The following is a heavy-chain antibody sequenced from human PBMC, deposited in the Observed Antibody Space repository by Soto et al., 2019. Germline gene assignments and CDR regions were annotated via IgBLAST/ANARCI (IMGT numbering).Heavy chain of an antibody. Sequence: VQLVESGGGLVQPGGSLRLSCAASGFTFSSYAMSWVRQAPGKGLEWVSAISGSGGSTYYADSVKGRFTISRDNSKNTLYLQMNSLRAEDTAVYYCYVVPAATHDAFDIWGQGTMVTVSS. CDR3: YVVPAATHDAFDI. D-gene: IGHD2-2*01. V-gene: IGHV3-23*04. CDR2: ISGSGGST. CDR1: GFTFSSYA. J-gene: IGHJ3*02.